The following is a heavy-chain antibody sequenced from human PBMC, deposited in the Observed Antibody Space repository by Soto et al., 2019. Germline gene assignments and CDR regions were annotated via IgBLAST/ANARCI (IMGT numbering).Heavy chain of an antibody. V-gene: IGHV3-7*03. CDR3: ARDRAAYAF. CDR2: IKSDGSEK. Sequence: PGGSLRLSCVASGLTLSRYWMSWVRQAPGKGLEWVANIKSDGSEKYYVDSVRGRFTISRDNAKNSLDLQMDSLRVEDTAVYYCARDRAAYAFWGLGTLVTVSS. J-gene: IGHJ4*02. D-gene: IGHD2-2*01. CDR1: GLTLSRYW.